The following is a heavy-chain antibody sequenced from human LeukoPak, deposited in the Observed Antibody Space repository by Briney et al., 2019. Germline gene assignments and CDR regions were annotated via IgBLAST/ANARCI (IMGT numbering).Heavy chain of an antibody. D-gene: IGHD1-14*01. CDR1: GLTFSSYA. Sequence: PGGSLRLSCAASGLTFSSYAMSWVRQAPGKGLEWVSAISGSGGSTYYADSVKGRFTISRDNSKNTVFLQMNTLRTEDTAVYFCAKDKPIDYWGQGTLVTVSS. V-gene: IGHV3-23*01. CDR2: ISGSGGST. J-gene: IGHJ4*02. CDR3: AKDKPIDY.